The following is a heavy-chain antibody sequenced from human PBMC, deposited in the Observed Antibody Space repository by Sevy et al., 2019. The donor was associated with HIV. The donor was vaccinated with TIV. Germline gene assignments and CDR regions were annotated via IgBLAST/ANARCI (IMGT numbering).Heavy chain of an antibody. CDR3: ARWGYDYVWGSYRPGRNWFDP. Sequence: SETLSLTCAVYGGSFSGYYWSWIRQPPGKGLEWIGEINHSGSTNDNPSLKSRVTISVDTSKNQFSLKLSFVTAADTAVYYCARWGYDYVWGSYRPGRNWFDPWGQGTLVTVSS. CDR1: GGSFSGYY. D-gene: IGHD3-16*02. CDR2: INHSGST. J-gene: IGHJ5*02. V-gene: IGHV4-34*01.